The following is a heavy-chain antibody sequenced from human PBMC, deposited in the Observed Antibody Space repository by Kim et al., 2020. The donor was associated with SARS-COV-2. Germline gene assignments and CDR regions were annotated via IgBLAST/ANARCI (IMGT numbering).Heavy chain of an antibody. V-gene: IGHV3-9*01. J-gene: IGHJ6*02. Sequence: GGSLRLSCAASGFTFDDYAMHWVRQAPGKGLEWVSGISWNSGSIGYADSVKGRFTISRDNAKNSLYLQMNSLRAEDTALYYCAKEHHVLRYFDWLPHYYYYGMDVWGQGTTVTVSS. CDR1: GFTFDDYA. CDR3: AKEHHVLRYFDWLPHYYYYGMDV. CDR2: ISWNSGSI. D-gene: IGHD3-9*01.